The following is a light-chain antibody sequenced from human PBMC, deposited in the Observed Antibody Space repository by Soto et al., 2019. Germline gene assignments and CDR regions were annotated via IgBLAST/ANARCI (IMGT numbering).Light chain of an antibody. CDR3: LHFNNFPLT. CDR2: AAS. Sequence: DIQLTQSPSSLSASVGDRVTITCRASQGIRSLLTWYQQKPGKAPKLLIYAASTLQSGVPSRFSGGGSGTDFTLTINSLQPEDFATYYCLHFNNFPLTFGRGTKVEVK. J-gene: IGKJ4*01. CDR1: QGIRSL. V-gene: IGKV1-9*01.